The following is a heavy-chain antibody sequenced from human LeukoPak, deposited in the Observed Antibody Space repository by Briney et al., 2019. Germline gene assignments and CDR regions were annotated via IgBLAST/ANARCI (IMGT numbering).Heavy chain of an antibody. CDR2: IYTSGST. CDR3: ARDVPFPLRFLSSWFDP. V-gene: IGHV4-4*07. CDR1: GGSISSYY. D-gene: IGHD3-3*01. J-gene: IGHJ5*02. Sequence: SETLSLTCTVSGGSISSYYWSWIRQPAGKGLEWIGRIYTSGSTNYNPSLKRRVTMSVDTSKNQFSLKLSSVTAADTAVYYCARDVPFPLRFLSSWFDPWGQGTLVTVSS.